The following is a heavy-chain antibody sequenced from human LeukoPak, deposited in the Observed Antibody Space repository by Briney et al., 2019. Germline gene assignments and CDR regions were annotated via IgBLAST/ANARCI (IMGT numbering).Heavy chain of an antibody. CDR2: IIPIFGTA. D-gene: IGHD2-8*01. V-gene: IGHV1-69*05. CDR3: ASTPPRWSEYYYYMDV. CDR1: GYTFTGYY. Sequence: ASVKVSCKASGYTFTGYYMHWVRQAPGQGLEWMGGIIPIFGTANYAQKFQGRVTITTDESTSTAYMELSSLRSEDTAVYYCASTPPRWSEYYYYMDVWGKGTTVTVSS. J-gene: IGHJ6*03.